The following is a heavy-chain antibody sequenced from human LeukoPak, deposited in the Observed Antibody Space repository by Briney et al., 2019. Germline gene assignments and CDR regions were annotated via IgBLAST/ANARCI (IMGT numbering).Heavy chain of an antibody. CDR3: ARHEAAAGLEGFDP. V-gene: IGHV4-59*08. CDR1: GGSISSYY. J-gene: IGHJ5*02. CDR2: IYYSGST. D-gene: IGHD6-13*01. Sequence: SGTLSLTCTVSGGSISSYYWSWIRQPPGKGLEWIGYIYYSGSTNYNPSLKSRVTISVDTSKNQFSLKLSSVTAADTAVYYCARHEAAAGLEGFDPWGQGTLVTVSS.